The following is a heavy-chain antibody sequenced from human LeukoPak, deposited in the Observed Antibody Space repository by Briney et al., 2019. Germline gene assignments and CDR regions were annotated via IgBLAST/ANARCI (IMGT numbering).Heavy chain of an antibody. Sequence: GGSLRLSCAASGFTFDDYGMSCVRQAPGKGLEWVSGISWNGGSTGYADSVKGRFTISRDNAKNPLHLQMNSLRAEDTALYYCARDAPSVVITTYYYYYSMDVWAKGTTVTVSS. CDR3: ARDAPSVVITTYYYYYSMDV. J-gene: IGHJ6*03. V-gene: IGHV3-20*04. CDR2: ISWNGGST. CDR1: GFTFDDYG. D-gene: IGHD3-22*01.